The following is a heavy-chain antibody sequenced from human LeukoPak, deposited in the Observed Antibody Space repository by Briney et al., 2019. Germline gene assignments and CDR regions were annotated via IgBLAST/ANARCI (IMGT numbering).Heavy chain of an antibody. D-gene: IGHD2-21*02. CDR1: GYTFTSYG. Sequence: ASVKVSCKASGYTFTSYGISWVRQAPGQGLEWMGWISAYNGNTNYAQKLQGRVTMTTDTSTSTAYMELRSLRSDDTAVYYCARGGDCGGDCYLNYYYYYMDVWGKGTTVTVSS. J-gene: IGHJ6*03. CDR2: ISAYNGNT. V-gene: IGHV1-18*01. CDR3: ARGGDCGGDCYLNYYYYYMDV.